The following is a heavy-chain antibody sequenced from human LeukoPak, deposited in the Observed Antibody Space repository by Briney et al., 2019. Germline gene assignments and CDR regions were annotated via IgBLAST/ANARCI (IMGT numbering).Heavy chain of an antibody. V-gene: IGHV3-23*01. D-gene: IGHD4/OR15-4a*01. Sequence: PGGSLRLSCAASGFTFSSYXXSWXXXXXXXXXXXXXXISGSGGSTYYADSVKGRFTISRDNSKNTLYLQMNSLRAEDTAVYYCAKTPYGGTVGYFDYWGQGTLVTVSS. J-gene: IGHJ4*02. CDR2: ISGSGGST. CDR1: GFTFSSYX. CDR3: AKTPYGGTVGYFDY.